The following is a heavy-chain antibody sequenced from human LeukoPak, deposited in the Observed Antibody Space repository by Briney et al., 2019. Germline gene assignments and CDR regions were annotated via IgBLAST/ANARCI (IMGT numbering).Heavy chain of an antibody. CDR3: ASGYGYDSSGYYYDY. CDR2: IYYSGST. J-gene: IGHJ4*02. CDR1: GGSIGSYY. Sequence: KTSETLSLTCTVSGGSIGSYYWSWIRQPPGKGLEWIGYIYYSGSTNYNPSLKSRVTISVDTSKNQFSLKLSSVTAADTAVYYCASGYGYDSSGYYYDYWGQGTLVTVSS. V-gene: IGHV4-59*01. D-gene: IGHD3-22*01.